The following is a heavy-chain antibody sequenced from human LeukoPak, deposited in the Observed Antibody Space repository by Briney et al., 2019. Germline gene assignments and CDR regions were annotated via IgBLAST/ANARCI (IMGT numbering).Heavy chain of an antibody. D-gene: IGHD2-2*01. CDR1: GYTFTGYY. J-gene: IGHJ4*02. Sequence: GASVTVSCKASGYTFTGYYMHWVRQAPGQGLEWMGWINPNSGGTNYAQKFQGRVTMTRDTSISTAYMELSRLRSDDTAVYYCAREDVVVPAASDYWGQGTLVTVSS. V-gene: IGHV1-2*02. CDR2: INPNSGGT. CDR3: AREDVVVPAASDY.